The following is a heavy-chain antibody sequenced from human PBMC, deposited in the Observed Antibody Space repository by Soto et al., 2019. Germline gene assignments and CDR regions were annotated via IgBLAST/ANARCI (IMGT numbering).Heavy chain of an antibody. CDR3: AREGRGTTGTTSPYYYYGMDV. D-gene: IGHD1-1*01. J-gene: IGHJ6*02. Sequence: QVQLVQSGAEVKKPGASVKVSCKASGYTFTSYGISWVRQAPGQGLEWMGWISAYNGNTNYAQKLQGRVPMNTDTSTSTAYMELRSRRSDDTAVYYCAREGRGTTGTTSPYYYYGMDVWGQGTTVTVSS. CDR1: GYTFTSYG. V-gene: IGHV1-18*01. CDR2: ISAYNGNT.